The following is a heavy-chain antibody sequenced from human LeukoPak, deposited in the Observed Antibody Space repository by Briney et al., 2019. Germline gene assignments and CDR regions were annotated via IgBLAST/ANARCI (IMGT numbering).Heavy chain of an antibody. CDR3: ARDWGGKGYDFWSGYFSTPEVYYYGMDV. CDR1: GFTFSGSA. Sequence: GGSLKLSCAASGFTFSGSAMHWVRQASGKGLEWVGRIRSKANSYATAYAASVKGRFTISRDDSKNTAYLQMNSLRAEDTAVYYCARDWGGKGYDFWSGYFSTPEVYYYGMDVWGQGTTVTVSS. J-gene: IGHJ6*02. V-gene: IGHV3-73*01. CDR2: IRSKANSYAT. D-gene: IGHD3-3*01.